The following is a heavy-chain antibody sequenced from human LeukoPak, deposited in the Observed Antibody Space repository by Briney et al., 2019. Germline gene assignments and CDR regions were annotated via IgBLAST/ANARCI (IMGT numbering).Heavy chain of an antibody. Sequence: PGRSLRLSCAASEFTFSSNAMHWVRQAPGKGLEWVAVISYDGSNKYYADSVKGRFTISRDNSKNTLYLQMNSLRAEDTAVYYCARDFDSHWGQGTLVTVSS. J-gene: IGHJ4*02. D-gene: IGHD3-9*01. V-gene: IGHV3-30*04. CDR1: EFTFSSNA. CDR2: ISYDGSNK. CDR3: ARDFDSH.